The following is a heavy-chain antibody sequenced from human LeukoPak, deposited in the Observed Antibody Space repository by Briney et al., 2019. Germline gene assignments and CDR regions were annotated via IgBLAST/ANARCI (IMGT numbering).Heavy chain of an antibody. D-gene: IGHD3-3*01. CDR3: AKALDVLRFLEWLDAFDI. V-gene: IGHV3-23*01. Sequence: GGSLRLSCAASGFTFSSYAMSWVRQAPGKGLEWVSAISGSGGSTYYADSVKGRFTISRDNSKNTLYLQMNSLRAEDTAVYYCAKALDVLRFLEWLDAFDIWGQGTMVTVSS. CDR1: GFTFSSYA. J-gene: IGHJ3*02. CDR2: ISGSGGST.